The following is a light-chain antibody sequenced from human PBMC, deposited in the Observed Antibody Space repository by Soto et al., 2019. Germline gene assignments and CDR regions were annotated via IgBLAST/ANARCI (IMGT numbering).Light chain of an antibody. J-gene: IGLJ2*01. CDR3: SSYTSSSTLV. CDR1: SSDIGSYNY. V-gene: IGLV2-14*01. Sequence: QSVLTQPASVSGSPGQSITISCTGTSSDIGSYNYVSWYQQHPGKAPKLMIYDVSNRPSGVSDRFSGSKSDNTASLTISGLQAEDEADYYCSSYTSSSTLVFGGGTKLTV. CDR2: DVS.